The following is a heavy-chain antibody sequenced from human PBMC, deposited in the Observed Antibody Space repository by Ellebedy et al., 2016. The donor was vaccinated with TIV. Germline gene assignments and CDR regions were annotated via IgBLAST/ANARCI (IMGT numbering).Heavy chain of an antibody. Sequence: ASVKVSCXASGYTFTSYGISWVRQAPGQGLEWMGWISAYNGNTNYAQKLQGRVTMTTDTSTSTAYMELSSLRSEDTAVYYCARDRRVAATSYYYYGMDVWGQGTTVTVSS. V-gene: IGHV1-18*04. CDR2: ISAYNGNT. CDR3: ARDRRVAATSYYYYGMDV. CDR1: GYTFTSYG. J-gene: IGHJ6*02. D-gene: IGHD2-15*01.